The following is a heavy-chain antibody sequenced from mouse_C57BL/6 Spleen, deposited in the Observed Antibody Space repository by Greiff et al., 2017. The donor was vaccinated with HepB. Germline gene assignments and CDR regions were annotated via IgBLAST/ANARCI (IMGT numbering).Heavy chain of an antibody. CDR3: ARPIAIALSFAY. J-gene: IGHJ3*01. D-gene: IGHD6-1*01. CDR1: GYTFTDHT. V-gene: IGHV1-78*01. Sequence: VHLVESDAELVKPGASVKISCKVSGYTFTDHTIHWMKQRPEQGLEWIGYIYPRDGSTKYNEKFKGKATLTADKSSSTAYMQLNSLTSEDSAVYFCARPIAIALSFAYWGQGTLVTVSA. CDR2: IYPRDGST.